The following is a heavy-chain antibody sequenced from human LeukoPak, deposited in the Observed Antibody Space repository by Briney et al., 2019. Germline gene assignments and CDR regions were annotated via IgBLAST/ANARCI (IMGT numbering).Heavy chain of an antibody. CDR1: GVSISSSPYY. D-gene: IGHD4-11*01. Sequence: PSETLSLTCTVSGVSISSSPYYWGWIRQPPGKGLEWIGSISYSGNSYYNPSLKGRVTISADTSKNQFSLKLSSVTDADTVVYYCARRHPALQAFDMWGQGTMVTVFS. J-gene: IGHJ3*02. V-gene: IGHV4-39*01. CDR2: ISYSGNS. CDR3: ARRHPALQAFDM.